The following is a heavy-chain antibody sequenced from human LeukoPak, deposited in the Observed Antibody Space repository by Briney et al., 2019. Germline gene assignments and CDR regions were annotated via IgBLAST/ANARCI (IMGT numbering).Heavy chain of an antibody. CDR3: AKTVAGAFDY. J-gene: IGHJ4*02. Sequence: DSVKGRFTISRDNSKNTLYLQMNSLRAEDTAVYYCAKTVAGAFDYWGQGTLVTVSS. V-gene: IGHV3-23*01. D-gene: IGHD6-19*01.